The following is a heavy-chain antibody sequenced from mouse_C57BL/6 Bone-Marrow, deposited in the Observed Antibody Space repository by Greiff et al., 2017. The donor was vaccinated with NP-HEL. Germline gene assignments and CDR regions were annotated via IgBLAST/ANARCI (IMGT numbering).Heavy chain of an antibody. CDR3: ARRVGQYYAMDY. CDR1: GYTFTSYW. CDR2: IYPGSGST. V-gene: IGHV1-55*01. D-gene: IGHD3-3*01. J-gene: IGHJ4*01. Sequence: QVQLQQPGAELVKPGASVKMSCKASGYTFTSYWITWVKQRPGQGLEWIGDIYPGSGSTNYNEKFKSKATLTVDTSSSTAYMQLISLTSEDSAVYYCARRVGQYYAMDYWGQGTSVTVSS.